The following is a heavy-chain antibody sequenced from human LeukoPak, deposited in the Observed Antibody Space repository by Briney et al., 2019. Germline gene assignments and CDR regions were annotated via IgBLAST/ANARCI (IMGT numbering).Heavy chain of an antibody. CDR2: VSYDGSNK. Sequence: GGSLRLSCAASGFTFSSYAMHWVRQAPGKGLEWVAVVSYDGSNKYYADSVKGRFTISRDNAKNSLYLQMNSLRAEDTAVYYCAREKCIDYWGQGTLVTVSS. CDR3: AREKCIDY. V-gene: IGHV3-30-3*01. CDR1: GFTFSSYA. J-gene: IGHJ4*02.